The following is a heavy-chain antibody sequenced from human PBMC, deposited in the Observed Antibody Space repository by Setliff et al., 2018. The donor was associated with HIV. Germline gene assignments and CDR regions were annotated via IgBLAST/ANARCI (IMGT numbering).Heavy chain of an antibody. D-gene: IGHD3-3*01. V-gene: IGHV1-3*04. J-gene: IGHJ6*03. CDR2: INIGNGDT. Sequence: ASVKVSCKASGYSFTDYAMNWVRQAPGQGLEWMGWINIGNGDTKYSQDFHDRVTISRDTPATTAYMEVSRLRSDDTAVYYCARGRNFWSDYYHYYYMDVWGKGTMVTVS. CDR3: ARGRNFWSDYYHYYYMDV. CDR1: GYSFTDYA.